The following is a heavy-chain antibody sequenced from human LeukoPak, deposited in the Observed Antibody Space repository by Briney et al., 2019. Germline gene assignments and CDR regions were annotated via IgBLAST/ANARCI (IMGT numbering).Heavy chain of an antibody. D-gene: IGHD1-26*01. CDR3: ARQPIGRYGFDV. J-gene: IGHJ3*01. CDR2: IYSTGDR. Sequence: SETLSLTCTVSGGPISDFYWSWIRQPPGNGLEWIAYIYSTGDRNYNPSLKSRVTISVDTSRNQFSLQMNSLTAADTAVYYCARQPIGRYGFDVWGQGTTVTVSS. V-gene: IGHV4-59*08. CDR1: GGPISDFY.